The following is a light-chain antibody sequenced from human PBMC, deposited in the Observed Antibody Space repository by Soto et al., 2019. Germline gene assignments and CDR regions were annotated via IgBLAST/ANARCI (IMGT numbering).Light chain of an antibody. CDR1: QSISSY. CDR3: QQTYSIPLT. V-gene: IGKV1-39*01. Sequence: DIQLTPSPSSLSASVGHRVTVTCRASQSISSYLNWYQQKPGKAPKFLIYAASSLQSGVPSRFSGSGSGTDFTLTISNLQPEDFATYYCQQTYSIPLTFAGGTKVDI. CDR2: AAS. J-gene: IGKJ4*01.